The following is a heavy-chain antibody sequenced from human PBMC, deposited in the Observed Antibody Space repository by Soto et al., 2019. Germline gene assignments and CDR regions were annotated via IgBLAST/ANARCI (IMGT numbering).Heavy chain of an antibody. CDR2: IWYDGSNK. J-gene: IGHJ4*02. Sequence: HPGGSLRLSCAASGFTFSSDGMHWVRQAPGKGLEWVAVIWYDGSNKYYADSVKGRFTISRDNSKNTLYLQMNSLRAEDTAVYYCARGQYYDFWSGYYTIDYWGQGTLVTVSS. CDR3: ARGQYYDFWSGYYTIDY. D-gene: IGHD3-3*01. CDR1: GFTFSSDG. V-gene: IGHV3-33*01.